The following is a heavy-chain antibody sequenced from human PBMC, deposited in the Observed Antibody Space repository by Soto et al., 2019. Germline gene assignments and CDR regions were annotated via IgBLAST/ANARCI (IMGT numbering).Heavy chain of an antibody. Sequence: QVQLVESGGGVVQPGSSLRLSCAVSGFTFRNYGMHWVRQAPGKGLEWVALISYDGSDQYYGESVKGRFTISRDSSKNTLYLDVGSLRLEDTAVYYCAKVGSYGYGSNSDVEYWGQGTMVTVSS. CDR3: AKVGSYGYGSNSDVEY. V-gene: IGHV3-30*18. D-gene: IGHD5-18*01. CDR1: GFTFRNYG. J-gene: IGHJ4*02. CDR2: ISYDGSDQ.